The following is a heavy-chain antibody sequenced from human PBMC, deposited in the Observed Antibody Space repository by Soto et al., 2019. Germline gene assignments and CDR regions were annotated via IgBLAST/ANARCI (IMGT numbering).Heavy chain of an antibody. Sequence: PGGALRLSCAASGFTFSSYSMNWVRQAPGKGLEWVSSISSSSSYIYYADSVKGRFTTSRDNAKNSLYLQMNSLRAEDTAVYYCAATNSSSWLPNWFDPWGQGTLVTVSS. CDR3: AATNSSSWLPNWFDP. CDR1: GFTFSSYS. D-gene: IGHD6-13*01. V-gene: IGHV3-21*01. J-gene: IGHJ5*02. CDR2: ISSSSSYI.